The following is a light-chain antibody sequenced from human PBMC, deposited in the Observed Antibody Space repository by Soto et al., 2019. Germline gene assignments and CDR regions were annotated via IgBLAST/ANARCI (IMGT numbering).Light chain of an antibody. CDR3: QQYGTSPLA. V-gene: IGKV3-20*01. J-gene: IGKJ4*01. Sequence: EIVLTQSAGTLSLSPGERATLSYRASQSVSSNYLAWYQQKPGQAPRLLIYGASSRATGIPDRFSGGGSGTDFTLTISRLEPEDFAVYFCQQYGTSPLAFGGGTKVEIK. CDR1: QSVSSNY. CDR2: GAS.